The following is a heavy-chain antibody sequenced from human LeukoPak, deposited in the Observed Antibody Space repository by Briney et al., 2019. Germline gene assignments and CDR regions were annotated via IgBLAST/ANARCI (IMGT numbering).Heavy chain of an antibody. CDR1: GFTFSTYW. D-gene: IGHD1-26*01. V-gene: IGHV3-7*01. CDR2: IKQDGSEK. J-gene: IGHJ3*02. CDR3: AREALWELPTLDAFDI. Sequence: GGSLRLSCAASGFTFSTYWMSWVRQAPGKGLEWVANIKQDGSEKYYVDSVKGRFTISRDNAKNSLYLQMNSLRAEDTAVYYCAREALWELPTLDAFDIWGQGTMVTVSS.